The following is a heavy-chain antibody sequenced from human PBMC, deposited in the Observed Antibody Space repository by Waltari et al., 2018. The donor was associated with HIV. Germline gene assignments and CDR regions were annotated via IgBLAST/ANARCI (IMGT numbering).Heavy chain of an antibody. D-gene: IGHD3-10*01. CDR1: GFICIDSS. CDR3: ARDPVRRDGYNFDH. CDR2: IVSRGDAI. Sequence: QVHLVESGGGLVTPGGCLRLSCAGSGFICIDSSLGWIRQAPGKGLEWVSLIVSRGDAIYYADSVKGRFTISRDNARNSLYLQMNSLRVEDTTVYYCARDPVRRDGYNFDHWGQGVPVTVSS. V-gene: IGHV3-11*04. J-gene: IGHJ5*02.